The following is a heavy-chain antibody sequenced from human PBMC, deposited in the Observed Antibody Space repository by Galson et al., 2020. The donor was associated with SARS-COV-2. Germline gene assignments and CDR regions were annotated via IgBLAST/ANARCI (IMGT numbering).Heavy chain of an antibody. CDR2: IKQDGSEK. V-gene: IGHV3-7*04. D-gene: IGHD6-19*01. J-gene: IGHJ6*02. CDR1: GFTFSSYW. CDR3: ARGAVAGPRRTVYYYGMDV. Sequence: GGSLRLSCAASGFTFSSYWMSWVRQAPGKGLEWVANIKQDGSEKYYVDSVKGRFTISRDNAKNSLYLQMNSLRAEDTAVYYCARGAVAGPRRTVYYYGMDVWGQGTTVTVSS.